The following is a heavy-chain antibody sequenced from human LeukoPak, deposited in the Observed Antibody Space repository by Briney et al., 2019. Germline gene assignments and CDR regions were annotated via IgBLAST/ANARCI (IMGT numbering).Heavy chain of an antibody. J-gene: IGHJ4*02. V-gene: IGHV3-30*04. CDR2: SYDGGHK. D-gene: IGHD3-16*02. CDR1: GFTFSSYA. CDR3: ARGRVSYRLNALDY. Sequence: PGGSLRLSCAASGFTFSSYAMHWVRQAPGKGLEWVAVSYDGGHKYYADSVKGRFTISRDNSKNTLYLQMNSLRAEDTAVYYCARGRVSYRLNALDYWGQGTLATVSS.